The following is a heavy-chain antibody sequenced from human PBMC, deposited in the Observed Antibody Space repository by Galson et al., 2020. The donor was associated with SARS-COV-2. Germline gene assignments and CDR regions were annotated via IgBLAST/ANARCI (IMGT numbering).Heavy chain of an antibody. V-gene: IGHV3-74*01. J-gene: IGHJ4*02. CDR2: INNDGSDT. D-gene: IGHD2-2*01. CDR1: GFTFNNYC. Sequence: GESLKISCAASGFTFNNYCMHWVRQAPGKGLEWVSRINNDGSDTFYADSVKGRFTISRDNAGHTLYLHMNSLRAEDTAIYYCAMNYQLDSWGQGTLVTVSS. CDR3: AMNYQLDS.